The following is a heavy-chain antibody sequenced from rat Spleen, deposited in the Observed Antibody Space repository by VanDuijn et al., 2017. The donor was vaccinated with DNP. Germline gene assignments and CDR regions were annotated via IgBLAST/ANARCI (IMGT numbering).Heavy chain of an antibody. J-gene: IGHJ3*01. CDR1: GFTVSDYY. D-gene: IGHD3-8*01. CDR2: ISYDGGST. V-gene: IGHV5-20*01. Sequence: EVQLVESGGGLVQPGRSLKLSCEVSGFTVSDYYMAWVRQAPTKGLEWVAYISYDGGSTYHGDSVKGRFTISRDIAKNTLYLQMDSLRSEDTATYYCVTHPSWFGYWGQGTLVTVSS. CDR3: VTHPSWFGY.